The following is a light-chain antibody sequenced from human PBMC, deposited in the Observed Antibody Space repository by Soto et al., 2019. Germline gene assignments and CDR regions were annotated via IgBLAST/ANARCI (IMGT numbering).Light chain of an antibody. J-gene: IGKJ4*01. CDR3: QQRSNWPPVT. V-gene: IGKV3-11*01. CDR2: DAS. CDR1: QSVSSY. Sequence: EIVLTQSPATLSLSPGERANLSCRASQSVSSYLAWYQQKPGQAPRLLIYDASNRATGIPARFSGSGSGTDFTITISRLEPEDFAIYYCQQRSNWPPVTFGGGTKVEIK.